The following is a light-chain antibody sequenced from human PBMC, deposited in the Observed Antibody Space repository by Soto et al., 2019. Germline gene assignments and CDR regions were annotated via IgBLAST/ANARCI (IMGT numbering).Light chain of an antibody. J-gene: IGLJ2*01. CDR2: EVS. Sequence: QSVLTQPASVSGSPGQSITISCTGTSSDVGGYNYVSWYQQHPGKAPKLMIYEVSNRPSGVSNRFSGSKSGNTASLPISGLQAEDEADYYCSSYTRNSTLVFGGGTKLTVL. CDR1: SSDVGGYNY. V-gene: IGLV2-14*01. CDR3: SSYTRNSTLV.